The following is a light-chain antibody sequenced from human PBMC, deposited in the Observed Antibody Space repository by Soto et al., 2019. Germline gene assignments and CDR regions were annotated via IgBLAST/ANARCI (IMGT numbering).Light chain of an antibody. V-gene: IGKV1-39*01. CDR3: QQSYSTLSLT. CDR2: AAS. Sequence: DIQMTQSPSSLSASVGGRVAMGGRASQSISSYLNWYQQKPGKAPKLLIYAASSLQSGVPSRFSGSGSGTDFTLTISSLQPEDFATYYCQQSYSTLSLTFGGGTKVDIK. CDR1: QSISSY. J-gene: IGKJ4*01.